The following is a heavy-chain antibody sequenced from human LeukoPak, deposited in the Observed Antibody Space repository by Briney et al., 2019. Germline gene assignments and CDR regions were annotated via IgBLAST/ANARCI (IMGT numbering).Heavy chain of an antibody. J-gene: IGHJ4*02. Sequence: SETLSLTCTVSGGSISSYYWSWIRQPPGKGLEWIGYIYYSGSTNYNPSLKSRVTISVDTSKNQFSLKLSSVTAADTAAYYCACNYDILTGFDYWGQGTLVTVSS. D-gene: IGHD3-9*01. V-gene: IGHV4-59*01. CDR1: GGSISSYY. CDR3: ACNYDILTGFDY. CDR2: IYYSGST.